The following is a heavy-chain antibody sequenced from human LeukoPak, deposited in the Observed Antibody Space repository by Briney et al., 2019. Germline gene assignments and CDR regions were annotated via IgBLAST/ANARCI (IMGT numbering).Heavy chain of an antibody. CDR2: ISYDGSNK. V-gene: IGHV3-30-3*01. Sequence: GSLILSCAASGFTFSSYAMHWVRQAPGKGLEWVAVISYDGSNKYYADSVKGRFTISRDNSKNTLYLQMNSLRAEDTAVYYCARGALLAIAEYYFDYWGQGTLVTVSS. CDR1: GFTFSSYA. J-gene: IGHJ4*02. D-gene: IGHD3-3*02. CDR3: ARGALLAIAEYYFDY.